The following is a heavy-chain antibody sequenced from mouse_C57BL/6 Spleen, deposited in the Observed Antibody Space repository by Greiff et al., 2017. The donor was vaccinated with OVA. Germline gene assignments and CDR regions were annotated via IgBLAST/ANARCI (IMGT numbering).Heavy chain of an antibody. CDR1: GYAFSSSW. CDR3: ARCGYYRLNYAMDY. CDR2: IYPGDGDT. D-gene: IGHD2-3*01. J-gene: IGHJ4*01. Sequence: QVQLQQSGPELVKPGASVKISCKASGYAFSSSWMNWVKQRPGKGLEWIGRIYPGDGDTNYNGKFKGKATLTADKSSSTAYMQLSSLTSEDSAVYFCARCGYYRLNYAMDYWGQGTSVTVSS. V-gene: IGHV1-82*01.